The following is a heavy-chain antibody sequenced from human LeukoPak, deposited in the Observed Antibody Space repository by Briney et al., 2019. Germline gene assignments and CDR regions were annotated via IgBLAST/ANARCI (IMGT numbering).Heavy chain of an antibody. CDR3: ARASRVRYYGSGSYDY. CDR1: GYTFTGYY. CDR2: INPNSGGT. Sequence: ASVKVSCKASGYTFTGYYMHWVRQAPGQGLEWMGWINPNSGGTNYAQKFQGRVTITRDTSISTAYMELSRLRSDDTAVYYCARASRVRYYGSGSYDYWGQGTLVTVSS. V-gene: IGHV1-2*02. J-gene: IGHJ4*02. D-gene: IGHD3-10*01.